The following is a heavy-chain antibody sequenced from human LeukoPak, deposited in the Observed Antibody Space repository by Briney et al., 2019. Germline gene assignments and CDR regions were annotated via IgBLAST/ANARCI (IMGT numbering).Heavy chain of an antibody. CDR3: ARADDSSGYYPSY. V-gene: IGHV1-69*04. D-gene: IGHD3-22*01. CDR1: GGTFISHA. Sequence: SVKVSCKASGGTFISHAISWVRQAPGQGLEWMGRIIPVIGTGNYAQRFQGKVTITADKSTSTVYMELNGLTSEDTAMYYCARADDSSGYYPSYWGQGTLVTVSS. J-gene: IGHJ4*02. CDR2: IIPVIGTG.